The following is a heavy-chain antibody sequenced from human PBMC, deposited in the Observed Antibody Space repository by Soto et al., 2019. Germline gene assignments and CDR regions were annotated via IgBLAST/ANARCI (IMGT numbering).Heavy chain of an antibody. Sequence: EVQLVESGGGLVKPGGYLRLSCAASGFTFSTYSINWVRQAPGKGLEWVSSISSSSNYIYYADSVKGRFTISRDNAKNSLYLQMNSLRAEDTAVYYCVRVNRQYSYGRFDYWGQGILVTVSS. CDR1: GFTFSTYS. V-gene: IGHV3-21*01. CDR2: ISSSSNYI. CDR3: VRVNRQYSYGRFDY. D-gene: IGHD5-18*01. J-gene: IGHJ4*02.